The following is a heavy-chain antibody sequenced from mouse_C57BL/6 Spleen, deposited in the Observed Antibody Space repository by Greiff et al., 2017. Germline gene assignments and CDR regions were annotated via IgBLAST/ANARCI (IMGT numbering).Heavy chain of an antibody. J-gene: IGHJ2*01. CDR2: IWRGGST. Sequence: VQLQESGPGLVQPSQSLSITCTVSGFSLTSYGVHWVRQPPGKGLEWLGVIWRGGSTDYNAAFISRLSISKDNSKSQVFYKMNSLQADDTAIYYCAKNGYSYYFDYWGQGTTLTVSS. CDR1: GFSLTSYG. CDR3: AKNGYSYYFDY. V-gene: IGHV2-4*01. D-gene: IGHD1-2*01.